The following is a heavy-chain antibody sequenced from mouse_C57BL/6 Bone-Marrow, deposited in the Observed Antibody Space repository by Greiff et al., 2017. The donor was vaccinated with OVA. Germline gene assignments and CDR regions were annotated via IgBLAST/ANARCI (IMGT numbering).Heavy chain of an antibody. V-gene: IGHV2-5*01. CDR3: AKNYYYGRGYYYAMDY. J-gene: IGHJ4*01. CDR1: GFSLTSYG. CDR2: IWRGGST. D-gene: IGHD1-1*01. Sequence: VQLQESGPGLVQPSQSLSITCTVSGFSLTSYGVHWVRQSPGKGLEWLGVIWRGGSTDYNAAFMSRLSITKDNSKSQVFFKMNSLQADDTAIYYCAKNYYYGRGYYYAMDYWGQGTSVTVSS.